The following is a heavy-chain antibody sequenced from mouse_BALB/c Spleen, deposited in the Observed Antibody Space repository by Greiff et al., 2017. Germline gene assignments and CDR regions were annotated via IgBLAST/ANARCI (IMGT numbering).Heavy chain of an antibody. V-gene: IGHV2-9-2*01. J-gene: IGHJ3*01. CDR1: GFSLTSYD. Sequence: VQLVESGPGLVAPSQSLSITCTVSGFSLTSYDISWIRQPPGKGLEWLGVIWTGGGTNYNSAFMSRLSISKDNSKSQVFLKMNSLQTDDTAIYYCVRSCAYGSAWFAYWGQGTLVTVSA. D-gene: IGHD1-1*01. CDR3: VRSCAYGSAWFAY. CDR2: IWTGGGT.